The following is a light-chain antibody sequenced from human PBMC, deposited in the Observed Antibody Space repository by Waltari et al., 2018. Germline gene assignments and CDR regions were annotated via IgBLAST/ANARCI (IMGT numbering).Light chain of an antibody. CDR3: QQRRNWPLT. J-gene: IGKJ4*01. V-gene: IGKV3-11*01. CDR1: PSVDMY. CDR2: DTS. Sequence: EIVLTQSPATLSLSPGERATLSCRASPSVDMYLAWYQQIPGKAPRLLIYDTSNMTTDIPARFSGSGSETDFILTISSLEPEDFAVYYCQQRRNWPLTFGGGTKVEIK.